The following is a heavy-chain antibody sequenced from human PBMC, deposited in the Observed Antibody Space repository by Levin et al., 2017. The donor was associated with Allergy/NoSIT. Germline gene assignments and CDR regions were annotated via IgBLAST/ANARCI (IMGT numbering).Heavy chain of an antibody. V-gene: IGHV1-69*06. D-gene: IGHD1-26*01. CDR3: ARDGEESGAGGAFDI. CDR1: GGTFSSYA. J-gene: IGHJ3*02. Sequence: SVKVSCKASGGTFSSYAISWVRQAPGQGLEWMGGIIPIFGTANYAQKFQGRVTITADKSTSTAYMELSSLRSEDTAVYYCARDGEESGAGGAFDIWGQGTMVTVSS. CDR2: IIPIFGTA.